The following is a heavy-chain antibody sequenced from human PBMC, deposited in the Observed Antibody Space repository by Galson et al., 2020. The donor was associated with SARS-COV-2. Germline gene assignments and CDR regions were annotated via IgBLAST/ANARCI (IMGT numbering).Heavy chain of an antibody. CDR3: ASPYSSGWYYYYIMDV. V-gene: IGHV3-11*01. CDR1: GFSFSDYY. D-gene: IGHD6-19*01. Sequence: GESLKISCAASGFSFSDYYLSWIRQAPGKGLEWLSHISPGGTTLYYADSVKGRVTISRDNAKNSLYLQMNSLRAEDTAVYYCASPYSSGWYYYYIMDVWGQGTTVTVSS. J-gene: IGHJ6*02. CDR2: ISPGGTTL.